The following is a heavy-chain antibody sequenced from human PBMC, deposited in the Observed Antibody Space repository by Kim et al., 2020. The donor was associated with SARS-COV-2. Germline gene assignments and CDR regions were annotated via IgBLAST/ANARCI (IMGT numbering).Heavy chain of an antibody. Sequence: VKVSCKASGYTFTSYYMHWVRQAPGQGLEWMGIINPSGGSTSYAQKFQGRVTMTRDTSTSTVYMELSSLRSEDTAVYYCARDEVLLWFGEQLGWFDPWGQGTLVTVSS. D-gene: IGHD3-10*01. CDR2: INPSGGST. CDR3: ARDEVLLWFGEQLGWFDP. CDR1: GYTFTSYY. J-gene: IGHJ5*02. V-gene: IGHV1-46*01.